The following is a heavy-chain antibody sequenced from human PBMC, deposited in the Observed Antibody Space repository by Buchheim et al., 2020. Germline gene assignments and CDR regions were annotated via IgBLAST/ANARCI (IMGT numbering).Heavy chain of an antibody. CDR1: GFTLTGYY. CDR3: ARTSSFDY. J-gene: IGHJ4*02. V-gene: IGHV1-2*02. CDR2: INPDSGGT. Sequence: QVQLVQSVAEVKKPGASVKVSCKASGFTLTGYYMHWVRQAPGQGLEWMGWINPDSGGTNYAQKYQGRVTMTRDTSINTAYMELSSLTSDDSAVYYCARTSSFDYWGQGTL.